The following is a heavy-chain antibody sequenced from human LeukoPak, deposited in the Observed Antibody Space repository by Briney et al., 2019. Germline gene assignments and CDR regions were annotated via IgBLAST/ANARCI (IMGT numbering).Heavy chain of an antibody. Sequence: PGGSLRLSCAASGFTVSSNYMSWVRQAPGKGLEWVSVIYSGGSTYYADSVKGRFTISRDNSKNTLYLQMNSLRAEDTAVYYCARIQGYSSWYGGRDAFDIWGQGTMVTVSS. V-gene: IGHV3-53*01. CDR3: ARIQGYSSWYGGRDAFDI. CDR2: IYSGGST. CDR1: GFTVSSNY. D-gene: IGHD6-13*01. J-gene: IGHJ3*02.